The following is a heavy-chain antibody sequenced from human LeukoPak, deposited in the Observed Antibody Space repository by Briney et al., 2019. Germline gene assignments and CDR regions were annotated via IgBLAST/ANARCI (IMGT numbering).Heavy chain of an antibody. CDR3: GRVADSGSYYNSGFDY. CDR1: GYTFTSYG. CDR2: ISAYNGNT. D-gene: IGHD3-10*01. Sequence: ASVKVSCKASGYTFTSYGISWVRQAPGQGLEWMGWISAYNGNTNYAQKLQGRVTMTTDTSTSTAYMELRSLRSDDTAVYYCGRVADSGSYYNSGFDYWGQGTLVTVSS. V-gene: IGHV1-18*01. J-gene: IGHJ4*02.